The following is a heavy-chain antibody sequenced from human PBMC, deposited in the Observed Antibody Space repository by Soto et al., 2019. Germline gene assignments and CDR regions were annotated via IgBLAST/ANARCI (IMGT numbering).Heavy chain of an antibody. J-gene: IGHJ4*02. D-gene: IGHD3-10*01. CDR1: GFTFSHYA. V-gene: IGHV3-30*04. CDR2: ISFDGNNR. Sequence: PGGSLRLSCTASGFTFSHYAMHWVRQAPGEGLEWVAVISFDGNNRYYSDSVMGRFTISRDNSKNTLYLQINSLGAEDTAVYFCARSAPYFPLDYWGQGTLVTVSS. CDR3: ARSAPYFPLDY.